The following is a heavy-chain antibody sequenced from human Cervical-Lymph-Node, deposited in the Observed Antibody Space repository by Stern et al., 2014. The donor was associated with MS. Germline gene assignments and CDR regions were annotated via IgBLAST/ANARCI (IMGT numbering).Heavy chain of an antibody. J-gene: IGHJ4*02. Sequence: VQLVESGGGVVQPGRSLRLSCAASGFTFSSYGMHWVRQAPGTGLEWVAVIWYDGSNKYYVDSVKGRFTISRDNSKNTLYLQMNSLRAEDTAVYYCARDRWYYDSSGILDYWGQGTLVTVSS. CDR1: GFTFSSYG. CDR3: ARDRWYYDSSGILDY. V-gene: IGHV3-33*01. D-gene: IGHD3-22*01. CDR2: IWYDGSNK.